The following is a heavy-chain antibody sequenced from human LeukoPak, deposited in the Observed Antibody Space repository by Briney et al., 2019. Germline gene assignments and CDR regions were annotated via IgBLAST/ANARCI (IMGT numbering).Heavy chain of an antibody. Sequence: ASVKVSCKASGYTFTSYYMHWVRQAPGQGLEWMGIINPSGGSTSYAQKFQGRVTMTRDMSTSTVYMGLSSLRSEDTAVYYCALRRGGFGVVFDYWGQGTLVTVSS. CDR2: INPSGGST. V-gene: IGHV1-46*01. CDR1: GYTFTSYY. J-gene: IGHJ4*02. CDR3: ALRRGGFGVVFDY. D-gene: IGHD3-10*01.